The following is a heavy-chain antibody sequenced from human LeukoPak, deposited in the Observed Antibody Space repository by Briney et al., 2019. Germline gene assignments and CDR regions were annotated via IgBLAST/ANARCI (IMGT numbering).Heavy chain of an antibody. CDR1: GYTFTGYY. J-gene: IGHJ4*02. CDR2: INPNSGGT. CDR3: AREFRLGLLWFGEFGWHDY. Sequence: ASVKVSCKASGYTFTGYYMHWVRQAPGQGLEWMGRINPNSGGTNYAQKFQGRVTMTRDTSISTAYMELSRLRSDDTAVYYCAREFRLGLLWFGEFGWHDYWGQGTLVTVSS. V-gene: IGHV1-2*06. D-gene: IGHD3-10*01.